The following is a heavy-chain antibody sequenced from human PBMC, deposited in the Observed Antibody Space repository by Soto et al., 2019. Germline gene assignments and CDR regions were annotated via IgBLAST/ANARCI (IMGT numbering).Heavy chain of an antibody. CDR1: GGSISSGDYY. Sequence: QVQLQESGPGLVKPSQTLSLTCTVSGGSISSGDYYWSWIRQPPGKGLEWIGYIYYSGSTYYHPYLKSRVTISVDTSKNQFSLKLSSVTAADTAVYYCARETETNNWFDPWGQGTLVTVSS. CDR2: IYYSGST. J-gene: IGHJ5*02. CDR3: ARETETNNWFDP. V-gene: IGHV4-30-4*01.